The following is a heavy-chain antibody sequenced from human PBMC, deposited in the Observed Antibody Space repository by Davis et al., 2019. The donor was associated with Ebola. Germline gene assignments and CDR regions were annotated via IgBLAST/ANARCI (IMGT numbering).Heavy chain of an antibody. V-gene: IGHV4-59*08. CDR2: IYYSGST. CDR3: ANLVGEFMDV. D-gene: IGHD2-15*01. Sequence: PSETLSLTCTVSGGSISSYYWSWIRQPPGKGLEWIGYIYYSGSTNYNPSLKSRVTISVDTSKNQFSLKLSSVTAADTAVYYCANLVGEFMDVWGQGTTVTVSS. CDR1: GGSISSYY. J-gene: IGHJ6*02.